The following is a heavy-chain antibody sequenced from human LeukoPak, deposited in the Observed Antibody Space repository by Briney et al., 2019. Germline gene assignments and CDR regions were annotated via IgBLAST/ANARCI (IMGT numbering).Heavy chain of an antibody. D-gene: IGHD6-13*01. CDR2: IYYSGST. V-gene: IGHV4-61*05. Sequence: SETLSLTCTVSGGSISSSSYYWGWIRQPPGKGLEWIGYIYYSGSTNYNPSLKSRVTISVDTSKNQFSLKLSSVTAADTAVYYCARHGAAAGLDYWGQGTLVTVSS. CDR1: GGSISSSSYY. CDR3: ARHGAAAGLDY. J-gene: IGHJ4*02.